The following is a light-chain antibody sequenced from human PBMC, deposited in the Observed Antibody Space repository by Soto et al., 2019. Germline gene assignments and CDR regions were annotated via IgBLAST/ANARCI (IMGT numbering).Light chain of an antibody. J-gene: IGKJ2*03. V-gene: IGKV1-6*01. CDR2: GIS. Sequence: AIQMTQSPSSLSASVGDTVTFTCRASQAIRNGLGWFQQRPGKPPKLLIYGISILQTGVPSRFSGSGSGTDFTLTSSGLQPEDFATYYRLHDALSPYSFGQGTRLEI. CDR3: LHDALSPYS. CDR1: QAIRNG.